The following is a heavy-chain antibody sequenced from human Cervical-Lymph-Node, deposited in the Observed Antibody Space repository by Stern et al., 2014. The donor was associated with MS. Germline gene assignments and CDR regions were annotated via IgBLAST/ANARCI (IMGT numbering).Heavy chain of an antibody. V-gene: IGHV3-30-3*01. J-gene: IGHJ4*02. CDR3: ARDLGY. CDR2: ISTDGSAT. Sequence: QVQLVESGGGVVQPGRSLRLSCAASGFTFSNFAMNWLRQSPDQGLQWLAAISTDGSATNYADSVKGRFTISRDNSKNTLYLEMNSLTTEDTAVFYCARDLGYWGQGTLVTVSS. CDR1: GFTFSNFA.